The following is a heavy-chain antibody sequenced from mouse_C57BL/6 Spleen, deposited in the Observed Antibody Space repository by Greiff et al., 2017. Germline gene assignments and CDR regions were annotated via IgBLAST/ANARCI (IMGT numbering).Heavy chain of an antibody. CDR1: GYTFTSYW. V-gene: IGHV1-55*01. CDR3: ARWVYDYPMDY. Sequence: QVQLQQPGAALVQPGASVKMSCKASGYTFTSYWITWVKQRPGQGLEWIGDIYPGSGSTNYNEKFQSKATLPVDTSSSTAYMQRSSLTSEDSAVYYCARWVYDYPMDYWGQGTSVTVSS. D-gene: IGHD2-4*01. CDR2: IYPGSGST. J-gene: IGHJ4*01.